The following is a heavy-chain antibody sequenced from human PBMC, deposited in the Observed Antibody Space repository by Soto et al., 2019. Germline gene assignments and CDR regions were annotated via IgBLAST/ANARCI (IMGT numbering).Heavy chain of an antibody. CDR2: FYYTGIT. V-gene: IGHV4-59*08. CDR1: GGSISNYY. J-gene: IGHJ4*01. CDR3: ERHVVESRSFGERVHHVDY. Sequence: QVQLQESGPGLVKPSETLSLTCTVSGGSISNYYWSWIRQPPGKGLEWSGYFYYTGITNYNPSLQMRISLSVDASKTQVSLKLSSVTAADTAVYYFERHVVESRSFGERVHHVDYFGHGNLVTGSS. D-gene: IGHD3-10*01.